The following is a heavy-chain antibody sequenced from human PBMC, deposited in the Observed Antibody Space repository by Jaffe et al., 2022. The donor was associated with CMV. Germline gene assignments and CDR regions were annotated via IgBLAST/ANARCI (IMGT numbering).Heavy chain of an antibody. CDR2: ISSSSSTI. Sequence: EVQLVESGGGLVQPGGSLRLSCAASGFTFSSYSMNWVRQAPGKGLEWVSYISSSSSTIYYADSVKGRFTISRDNAKNSLYLQMNSLRDEDTAVYYCARARRPTQTYYFDYWGQGTLVTVSS. D-gene: IGHD6-25*01. V-gene: IGHV3-48*02. J-gene: IGHJ4*02. CDR1: GFTFSSYS. CDR3: ARARRPTQTYYFDY.